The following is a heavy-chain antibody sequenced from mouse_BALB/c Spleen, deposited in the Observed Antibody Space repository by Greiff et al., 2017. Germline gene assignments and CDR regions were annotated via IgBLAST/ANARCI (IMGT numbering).Heavy chain of an antibody. V-gene: IGHV5-6-4*01. CDR3: TREGTTATGAPDY. CDR1: GFTFSSYT. J-gene: IGHJ2*01. D-gene: IGHD1-2*01. CDR2: ISSGGSYT. Sequence: EVQLVESGGGLVKPGGSLKLSCAASGFTFSSYTMSWVRQTPEKRLEWVATISSGGSYTYYPDSVKGRFTISRDNAKNTLYLQMSSLKSEDTAMYYCTREGTTATGAPDYWGQGTTLTVSS.